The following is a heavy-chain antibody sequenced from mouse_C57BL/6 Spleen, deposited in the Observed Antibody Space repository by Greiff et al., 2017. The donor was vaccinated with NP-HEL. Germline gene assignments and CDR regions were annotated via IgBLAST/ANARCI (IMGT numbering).Heavy chain of an antibody. Sequence: VQLQQPGAELVRPGSSVKLSCKASGYTFTSYWMHWVKQRPIQGLEWIGNIDPSDSETHYNQKFKDKATLTVDKSSSTAYMQLSSLTSEDSAVYYCARSSHDYAMDYWGQGTSVTVSS. CDR1: GYTFTSYW. V-gene: IGHV1-52*01. CDR3: ARSSHDYAMDY. J-gene: IGHJ4*01. CDR2: IDPSDSET.